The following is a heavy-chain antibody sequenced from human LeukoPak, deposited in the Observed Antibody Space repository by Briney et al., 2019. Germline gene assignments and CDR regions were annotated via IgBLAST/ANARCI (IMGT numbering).Heavy chain of an antibody. CDR2: IYYIGST. V-gene: IGHV4-61*08. Sequence: PSETLSLTCAVSGGSISSGGYSWSWIRQPPGKGLEWIGCIYYIGSTNYNPSIKSRVTISVDMSKNQFSLKLISVTAADTAVYYCAAPGSGYKIDAFDIWGRGTVVTVSS. CDR1: GGSISSGGYS. J-gene: IGHJ3*02. CDR3: AAPGSGYKIDAFDI. D-gene: IGHD3-22*01.